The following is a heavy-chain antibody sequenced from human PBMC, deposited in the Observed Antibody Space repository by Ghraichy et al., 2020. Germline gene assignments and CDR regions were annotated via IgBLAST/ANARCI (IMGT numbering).Heavy chain of an antibody. D-gene: IGHD3-3*01. V-gene: IGHV4-30-4*01. CDR1: GGSISSGDYY. CDR2: IYYSGST. Sequence: SETLSLTCTVSGGSISSGDYYWSWIRQPPGKGLEWIGYIYYSGSTYYNPSLKSRVTISVDTSKNQFSLKLSSVTAADTAVYYCARCFWSGYYLDYWGQGTLVTVSS. J-gene: IGHJ4*02. CDR3: ARCFWSGYYLDY.